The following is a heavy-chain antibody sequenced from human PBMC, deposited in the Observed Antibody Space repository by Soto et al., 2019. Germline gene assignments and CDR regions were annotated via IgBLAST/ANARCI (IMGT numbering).Heavy chain of an antibody. CDR2: IYYIGKT. V-gene: IGHV4-39*01. CDR3: AKKLPRTGRFDY. Sequence: SETLSLTCSLSGASITSTTYFWAWIRQPPGKGLEWVGSIYYIGKTHYNPSLKSRTTISVDRSRNQFSLQVSSVTAADTAVYYCAKKLPRTGRFDYWGQGTVVTVSS. D-gene: IGHD6-6*01. CDR1: GASITSTTYF. J-gene: IGHJ4*02.